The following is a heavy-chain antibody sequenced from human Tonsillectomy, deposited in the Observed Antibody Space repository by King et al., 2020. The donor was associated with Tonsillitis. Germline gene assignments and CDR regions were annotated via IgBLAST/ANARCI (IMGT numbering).Heavy chain of an antibody. J-gene: IGHJ5*02. CDR3: AKDNGVLLWFGEQNDP. CDR1: GFTFSSYG. D-gene: IGHD3-10*01. CDR2: ISYDGSNK. V-gene: IGHV3-30*18. Sequence: VQLVESGGGVVQPGRSLRLSCAASGFTFSSYGMHWVRQAPGKGLEWVAVISYDGSNKYYADSVKGRFTISRDNSKNTLYLQMNSLRAEDTAVYYCAKDNGVLLWFGEQNDPWGQGTLVTVSS.